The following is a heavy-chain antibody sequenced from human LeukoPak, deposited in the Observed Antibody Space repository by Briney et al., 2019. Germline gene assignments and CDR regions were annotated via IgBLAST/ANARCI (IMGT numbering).Heavy chain of an antibody. Sequence: SETLSLTCAVYGGSFSGYYWSWIRQPPGKGLEWIGEINHSGSTNYNPSLKSRVTISVDTSRNQFSLKLSSVTAADTAVYYCARGRLGGSGSYYNVLDYWGQGTLVTVSS. V-gene: IGHV4-34*01. CDR2: INHSGST. D-gene: IGHD3-10*01. CDR1: GGSFSGYY. CDR3: ARGRLGGSGSYYNVLDY. J-gene: IGHJ4*02.